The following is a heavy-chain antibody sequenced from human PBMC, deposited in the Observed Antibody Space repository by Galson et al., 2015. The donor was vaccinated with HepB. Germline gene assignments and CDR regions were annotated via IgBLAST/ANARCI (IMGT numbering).Heavy chain of an antibody. CDR1: GFTFSDYY. CDR3: ARDGGSYCSSTSCYGQNWFDP. Sequence: SLRLSCAASGFTFSDYYMSWIRQAPGKGLEWVSYISSSSSYTNYADSVKGRFTISRDNAKNSLYLQMNSLRAEDTAVYYCARDGGSYCSSTSCYGQNWFDPWGQGTLVTVSS. V-gene: IGHV3-11*05. CDR2: ISSSSSYT. D-gene: IGHD2-2*01. J-gene: IGHJ5*02.